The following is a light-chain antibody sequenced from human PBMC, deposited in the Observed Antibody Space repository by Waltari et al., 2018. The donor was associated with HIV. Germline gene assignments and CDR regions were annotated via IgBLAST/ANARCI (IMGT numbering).Light chain of an antibody. Sequence: DLSQDPAVSVSPGQTVTLDCFGENVGNKYTSWFQQKPVQPPLSIVYKDNRRPSGISDRFPGSTSCDTASLIITDTQAIDEAQYYCQAWDGDTVIFGGGTKLTVL. CDR3: QAWDGDTVI. V-gene: IGLV3-1*01. CDR1: NVGNKY. CDR2: KDN. J-gene: IGLJ2*01.